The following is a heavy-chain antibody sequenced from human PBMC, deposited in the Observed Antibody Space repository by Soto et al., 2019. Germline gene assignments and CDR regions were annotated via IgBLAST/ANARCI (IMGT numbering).Heavy chain of an antibody. D-gene: IGHD6-19*01. CDR3: AKDGPIPVAGYGFLDYFDY. J-gene: IGHJ4*02. Sequence: PGGSLRLSCAASGFTFSNYAMSWVRQAPGKGLEWVSAISGTSGGTYYADSVKGRFTISRDNSKNTLYLQMNSLRAEDTAVYYCAKDGPIPVAGYGFLDYFDYWGQGTLVTVSS. CDR1: GFTFSNYA. CDR2: ISGTSGGT. V-gene: IGHV3-23*01.